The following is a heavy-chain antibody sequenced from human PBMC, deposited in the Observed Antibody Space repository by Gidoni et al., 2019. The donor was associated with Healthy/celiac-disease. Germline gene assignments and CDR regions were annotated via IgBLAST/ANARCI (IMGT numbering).Heavy chain of an antibody. V-gene: IGHV3-21*01. D-gene: IGHD1-7*01. J-gene: IGHJ4*02. CDR1: GFTFSSYS. Sequence: EVQLVESGGGLVKPGGSLRLSCAASGFTFSSYSMNWVRQAPGKGLEWVSSISSSSSYIYYADSVKGRFTISRDNAKNSLYLQMNSLRAEDTAVYYCARTGFLELREVPDYWGQGTLVTVSS. CDR3: ARTGFLELREVPDY. CDR2: ISSSSSYI.